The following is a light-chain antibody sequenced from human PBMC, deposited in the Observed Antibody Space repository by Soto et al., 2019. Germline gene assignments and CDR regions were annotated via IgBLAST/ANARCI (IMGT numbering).Light chain of an antibody. Sequence: DIQITQSPSSLSASVGDRVTITCRASQDIYIYLAWYQHKPGTVPKLMIYGEFSLQSGVPSRFSGSGCGTYFTLTINSLQPEDVATYYCQKYNDAPRTFGQGTKVDIK. J-gene: IGKJ1*01. V-gene: IGKV1-27*01. CDR2: GEF. CDR3: QKYNDAPRT. CDR1: QDIYIY.